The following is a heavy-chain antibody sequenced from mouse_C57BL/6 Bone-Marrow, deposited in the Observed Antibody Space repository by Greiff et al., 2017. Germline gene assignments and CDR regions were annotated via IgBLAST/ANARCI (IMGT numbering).Heavy chain of an antibody. CDR2: INPNNGGT. Sequence: LVEPGASVMIPCKASGYTFTDYNMDWVKQSHGKSLEWIGDINPNNGGTIYNQKFKGKATLTVDKSSSTAYMELRSLTSEDTAVYYCARPSYGFAYWGQGTLVTVSA. V-gene: IGHV1-18*01. J-gene: IGHJ3*01. CDR3: ARPSYGFAY. D-gene: IGHD1-1*01. CDR1: GYTFTDYN.